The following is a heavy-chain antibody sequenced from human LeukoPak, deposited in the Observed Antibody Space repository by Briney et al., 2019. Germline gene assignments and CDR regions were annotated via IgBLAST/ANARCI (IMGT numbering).Heavy chain of an antibody. CDR2: INHSGST. D-gene: IGHD3-10*01. CDR3: ARQRSSYYGSGKTTDY. CDR1: GGSFSGYY. Sequence: SATLSLTCAVYGGSFSGYYWSWIRQHPGKGLGWHREINHSGSTNYNPSLKSRVTISVDTSKNQFSLKLSSVTAADTAVYYCARQRSSYYGSGKTTDYWGQGTLVTVSS. J-gene: IGHJ4*02. V-gene: IGHV4-34*01.